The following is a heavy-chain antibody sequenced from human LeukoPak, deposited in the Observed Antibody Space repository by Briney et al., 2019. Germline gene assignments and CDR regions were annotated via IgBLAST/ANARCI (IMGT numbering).Heavy chain of an antibody. D-gene: IGHD6-6*01. J-gene: IGHJ4*02. Sequence: PGGSLRLSCAASGFTFSSYAMSWVRQAPGKGLEWVSAISGSGSSTYYADSVKGRFTISRDNSKNTLYLQMNSLRAEDTAVYYCAKDLWSSSPIGNFDYWGQGTLVTVSS. V-gene: IGHV3-23*01. CDR2: ISGSGSST. CDR3: AKDLWSSSPIGNFDY. CDR1: GFTFSSYA.